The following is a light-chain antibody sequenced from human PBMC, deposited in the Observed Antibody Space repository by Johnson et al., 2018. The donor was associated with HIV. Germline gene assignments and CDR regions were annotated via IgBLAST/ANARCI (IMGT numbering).Light chain of an antibody. Sequence: QSVLTQPPSVSAAPGQKVTISCSGSNSNIGNNYVSWYRQLPGTAPKLLIYENNKRPSGIPNRFSGSKSGTSATLGITGLQTGDEADYYCGTWDSSLRKVVGTGTKVTVL. CDR1: NSNIGNNY. J-gene: IGLJ1*01. CDR3: GTWDSSLRKV. CDR2: ENN. V-gene: IGLV1-51*02.